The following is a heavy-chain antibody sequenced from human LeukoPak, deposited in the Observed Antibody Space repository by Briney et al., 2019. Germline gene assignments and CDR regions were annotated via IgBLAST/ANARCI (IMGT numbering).Heavy chain of an antibody. CDR3: ARRRGVGYHGMDV. J-gene: IGHJ6*02. V-gene: IGHV3-30-3*01. CDR1: GFTFSSYA. CDR2: ISYDGSNK. Sequence: GGSLRLSCAASGFTFSSYAMHWVRQAPGKGLEWVAVISYDGSNKYYADSVKGRFTISRDNSKNTLYLQMNSLRAEDTAVYYCARRRGVGYHGMDVWGQGTTVTVSS. D-gene: IGHD3-3*01.